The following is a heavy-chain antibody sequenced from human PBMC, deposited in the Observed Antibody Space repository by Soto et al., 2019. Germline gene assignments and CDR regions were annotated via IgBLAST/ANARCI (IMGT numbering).Heavy chain of an antibody. CDR2: IIPLFGTT. J-gene: IGHJ4*02. V-gene: IGHV1-69*13. CDR1: GGTFSRNA. D-gene: IGHD5-12*01. CDR3: AKDLREMATNTPDY. Sequence: ASVKVSCKASGGTFSRNAINWVRQAPGQRLEWMGGIIPLFGTTNYAQNFQGRVTITADESTITAYMELSSLRSEDTAVYYCAKDLREMATNTPDYWGQGTLVTVSS.